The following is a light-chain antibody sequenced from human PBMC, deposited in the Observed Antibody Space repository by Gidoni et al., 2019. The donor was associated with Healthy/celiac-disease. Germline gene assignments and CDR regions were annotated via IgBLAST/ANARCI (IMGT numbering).Light chain of an antibody. CDR3: MQALQTPWT. Sequence: DIVITQSPLSLPVTPGEPASISCRSSQSLLHSNGYNYLDWYLQKPGQAPQLLICLGSNRASGVPDRFSGSGSGTDFTLKISRVEAEDVGVYYCMQALQTPWTFGQGTKVEIK. J-gene: IGKJ1*01. CDR2: LGS. V-gene: IGKV2-28*01. CDR1: QSLLHSNGYNY.